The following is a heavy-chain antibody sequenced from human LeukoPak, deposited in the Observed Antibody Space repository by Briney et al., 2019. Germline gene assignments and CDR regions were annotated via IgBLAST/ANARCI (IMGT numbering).Heavy chain of an antibody. Sequence: GRSLRPSCAPSGFTISSYGMHGVRQAPGKGLEGVVVISYDGSNKYYADSVKGRFTISRDNSKNTLYLQMISLRAEDAAVYFCAKDRQKYDGMDVWGQGTTVTVSS. CDR2: ISYDGSNK. J-gene: IGHJ6*02. D-gene: IGHD6-6*01. CDR3: AKDRQKYDGMDV. CDR1: GFTISSYG. V-gene: IGHV3-30*18.